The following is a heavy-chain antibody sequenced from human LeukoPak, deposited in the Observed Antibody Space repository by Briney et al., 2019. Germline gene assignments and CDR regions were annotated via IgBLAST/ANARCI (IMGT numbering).Heavy chain of an antibody. J-gene: IGHJ5*02. D-gene: IGHD2-21*02. V-gene: IGHV1-18*01. Sequence: ASVKVSCKASGYTFSSYGISWVRQAPGQGLEWMGWISAYNGKTKYAQKFQGRVTMTTDTSTSTAYMELSSLRSDDTAVYYCARKGCTGDCYRFDPWGQGTLVTVSS. CDR2: ISAYNGKT. CDR3: ARKGCTGDCYRFDP. CDR1: GYTFSSYG.